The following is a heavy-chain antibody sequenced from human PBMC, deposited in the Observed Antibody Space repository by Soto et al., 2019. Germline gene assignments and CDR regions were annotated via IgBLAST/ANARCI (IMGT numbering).Heavy chain of an antibody. CDR3: ARIFGAGWSGGFRYYGMDV. Sequence: QVTLKESGPVLMKTTETLTLTCAVSGFSLGNDGMGVTWIRQTPGRALEWLAHIFPTDEKSYSPTLKSRLVISKDTSKSQVVLTMTNVNPLDTATYYCARIFGAGWSGGFRYYGMDVWGQGTAVTVSS. CDR1: GFSLGNDGMG. CDR2: IFPTDEK. J-gene: IGHJ6*02. V-gene: IGHV2-26*01. D-gene: IGHD6-19*01.